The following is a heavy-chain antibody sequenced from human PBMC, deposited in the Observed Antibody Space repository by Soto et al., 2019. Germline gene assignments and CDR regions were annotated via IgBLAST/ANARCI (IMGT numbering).Heavy chain of an antibody. Sequence: QVQLQESGPGLVKPSGTLSLTCAVSGGSISSSNWWSWVRQPPGKGLEWIGEIYHSGSTNYNPSRKSRVXXSXDXXKTQSSLKLSSVTAADTAVYYCARKHYDLPRAFDIWGQGTMVTVSS. CDR2: IYHSGST. J-gene: IGHJ3*02. D-gene: IGHD5-12*01. V-gene: IGHV4-4*02. CDR1: GGSISSSNW. CDR3: ARKHYDLPRAFDI.